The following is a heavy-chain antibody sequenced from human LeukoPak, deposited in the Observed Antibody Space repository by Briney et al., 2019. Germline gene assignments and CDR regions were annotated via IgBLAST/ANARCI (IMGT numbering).Heavy chain of an antibody. V-gene: IGHV3-48*04. CDR2: ISSSSRTV. CDR3: ATDYYDSSGYSDYAFDI. Sequence: GGSLRLSCAASGFTFSSYNMNWVRQAPGKGLEWVSYISSSSRTVYYADSVKGRFTISRDNAKNSLYLQMNSLRAEDTAVYYCATDYYDSSGYSDYAFDIWGQGTMVTISS. J-gene: IGHJ3*02. CDR1: GFTFSSYN. D-gene: IGHD3-22*01.